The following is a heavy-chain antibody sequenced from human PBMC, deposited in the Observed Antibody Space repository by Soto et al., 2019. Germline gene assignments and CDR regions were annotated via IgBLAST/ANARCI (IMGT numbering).Heavy chain of an antibody. V-gene: IGHV6-1*01. CDR1: GDSVSSNSAA. CDR3: AREDCSGGSCYRRLYYYGMDV. Sequence: SQTLSLTCAISGDSVSSNSAAWNWIRQSPSRGLEWLGRTYYRSKWYSDYAVSVKSRITINPDTSKNQFSLQLNSVTPEDTAVYYCAREDCSGGSCYRRLYYYGMDVWGQGTTVTVSS. CDR2: TYYRSKWYS. D-gene: IGHD2-15*01. J-gene: IGHJ6*02.